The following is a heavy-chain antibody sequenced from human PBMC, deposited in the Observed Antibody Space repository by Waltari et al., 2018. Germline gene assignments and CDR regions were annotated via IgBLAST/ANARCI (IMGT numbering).Heavy chain of an antibody. CDR2: LDPEDGQA. CDR3: AAALGGGISASRPFHF. D-gene: IGHD3-10*01. V-gene: IGHV1-69-2*01. CDR1: GDTFTDNY. J-gene: IGHJ3*01. Sequence: EVQLLQSGAEVKKPGTPVKISCKVSGDTFTDNYIHWIQQDPGKGLQWMGLLDPEDGQAVYAEKFQGRVTMTADTSIHTAYMELTSLTSEDTAFYYCAAALGGGISASRPFHFWGQGTMITVSS.